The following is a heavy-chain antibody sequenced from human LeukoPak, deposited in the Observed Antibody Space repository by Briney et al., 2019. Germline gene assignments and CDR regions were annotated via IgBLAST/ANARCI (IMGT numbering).Heavy chain of an antibody. CDR2: MYYRGTT. J-gene: IGHJ5*02. Sequence: SETLSLTCTVSGGSISSNSYCWGWIRQPPGEGLEWVGSMYYRGTTYYNPSLKSRVTFSVDTSKNQFSLKLTSMTAADTAVYYCARHPIFGAIGGNYWFDPWGEGTLVSVSS. CDR1: GGSISSNSYC. V-gene: IGHV4-39*01. D-gene: IGHD3-3*01. CDR3: ARHPIFGAIGGNYWFDP.